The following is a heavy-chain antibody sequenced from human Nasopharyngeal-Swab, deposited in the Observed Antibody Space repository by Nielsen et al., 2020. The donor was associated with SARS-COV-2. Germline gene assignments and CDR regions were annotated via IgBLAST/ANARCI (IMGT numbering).Heavy chain of an antibody. CDR3: AKDLPEGWNSYLWYFDL. CDR1: GFTFSSYS. Sequence: GESLKIPCAASGFTFSSYSMNWVRQAPGMGLEWVSVIHSDGTSTKYADSVKGRFTISRDNSKDTLYLQMNSLRAEDTAVYYCAKDLPEGWNSYLWYFDLWGRGTLVTVSS. D-gene: IGHD1-1*01. CDR2: IHSDGTST. J-gene: IGHJ2*01. V-gene: IGHV3-23*03.